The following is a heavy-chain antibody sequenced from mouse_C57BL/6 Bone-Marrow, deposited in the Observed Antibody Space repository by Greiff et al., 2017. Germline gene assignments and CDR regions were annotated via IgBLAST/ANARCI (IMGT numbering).Heavy chain of an antibody. D-gene: IGHD1-1*02. CDR2: IYPRRGNT. CDR3: ASRVLWAMDY. J-gene: IGHJ4*01. Sequence: QVQLQQSGAELARPGASVKLSCKASGYTFTSYGISWVKQRTGQGLEWIGEIYPRRGNTYYNEKFKGKATLTADKSSSTAYMELRSLTSEDSAVYFCASRVLWAMDYWGQGTSVTVSS. CDR1: GYTFTSYG. V-gene: IGHV1-81*01.